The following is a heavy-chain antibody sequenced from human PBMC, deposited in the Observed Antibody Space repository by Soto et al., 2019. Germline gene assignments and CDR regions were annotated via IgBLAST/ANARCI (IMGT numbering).Heavy chain of an antibody. Sequence: ASVKVSCKASGYTFTGYYMHWVRQAPGQGLERMGWINPNSGGTNYAQKFQGRVTMTRETSTSTAYMELSRQRSDDTAVYYCARGHGKGDCFNYWGQGTLVSVSS. CDR1: GYTFTGYY. V-gene: IGHV1-2*02. CDR3: ARGHGKGDCFNY. D-gene: IGHD1-1*01. J-gene: IGHJ4*02. CDR2: INPNSGGT.